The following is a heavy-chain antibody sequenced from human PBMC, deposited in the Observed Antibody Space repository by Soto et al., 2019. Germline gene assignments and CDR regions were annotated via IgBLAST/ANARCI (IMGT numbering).Heavy chain of an antibody. V-gene: IGHV4-59*01. CDR2: IFYSGST. D-gene: IGHD2-8*02. J-gene: IGHJ4*02. Sequence: SETLSLTCTVSGDSISPYYWSWIRQPPGKGLEWIGYIFYSGSTSYNPSLKSRVTISVDTSKNQFSLNLYSLTSADTAVYYCARDKITGLFDYWGQGTLVTVSS. CDR3: ARDKITGLFDY. CDR1: GDSISPYY.